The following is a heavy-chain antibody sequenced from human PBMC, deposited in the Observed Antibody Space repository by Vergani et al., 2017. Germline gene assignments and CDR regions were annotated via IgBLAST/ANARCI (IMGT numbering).Heavy chain of an antibody. CDR2: ISYDGSNK. CDR1: GFTFSSYG. J-gene: IGHJ3*02. D-gene: IGHD2-2*02. CDR3: AKDTLGYCSSTSCYKGDDAFDI. V-gene: IGHV3-30*18. Sequence: VQLVESGGGLVKPGGSLRLSCAASGFTFSSYGMHWVRQAPGKGLEWVAVISYDGSNKYYADSVKGRFTISRDNSKNTLYLQMNSLRAEDTAVYYCAKDTLGYCSSTSCYKGDDAFDIWGQGTMVTVSS.